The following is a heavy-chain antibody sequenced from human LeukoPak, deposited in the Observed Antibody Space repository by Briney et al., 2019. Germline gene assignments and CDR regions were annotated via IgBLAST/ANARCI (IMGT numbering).Heavy chain of an antibody. J-gene: IGHJ4*02. CDR3: ARLGGSYYTY. V-gene: IGHV3-7*01. CDR2: IKQDGGEK. Sequence: GGSLRLSCVASGFAFSSYWMSWVRQAPGKGLEWVANIKQDGGEKYYVDSVRGRFTISRDNAKNSLFLQMNSLRVEDTAVYYCARLGGSYYTYWGQGTLVTVSS. D-gene: IGHD1-26*01. CDR1: GFAFSSYW.